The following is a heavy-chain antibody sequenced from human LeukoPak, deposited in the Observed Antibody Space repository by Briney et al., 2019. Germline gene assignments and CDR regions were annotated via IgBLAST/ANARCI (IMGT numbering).Heavy chain of an antibody. V-gene: IGHV3-23*01. CDR2: ASGSGDGT. D-gene: IGHD4-17*01. Sequence: GGSLRLSCAASGFTFTSYAMGWVCQAPGKGLEWVSSASGSGDGTYYADSVRGRFTISRDNSKKTLDLHMDSLRAEDTAVYYCAKERLGGNYGDYAVDYWGQGTMVTVSS. CDR1: GFTFTSYA. J-gene: IGHJ4*02. CDR3: AKERLGGNYGDYAVDY.